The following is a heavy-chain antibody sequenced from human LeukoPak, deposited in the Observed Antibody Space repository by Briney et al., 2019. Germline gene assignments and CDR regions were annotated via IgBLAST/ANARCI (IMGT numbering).Heavy chain of an antibody. D-gene: IGHD4-17*01. CDR1: GFTFSSYA. CDR3: AKRAYDYGDYIDY. V-gene: IGHV3-23*01. Sequence: QPGGSLRLSCAASGFTFSSYAMNWVRQAPGKGLEWVSTISGSGGSTYYADSVKGRFTISRDNSKNTPYVQMNSLRAEDTAVYYCAKRAYDYGDYIDYWGQGTLVTVSS. J-gene: IGHJ4*02. CDR2: ISGSGGST.